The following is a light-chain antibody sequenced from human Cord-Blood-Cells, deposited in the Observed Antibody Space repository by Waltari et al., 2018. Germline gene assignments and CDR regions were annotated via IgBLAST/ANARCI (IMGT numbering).Light chain of an antibody. CDR3: QAWDSSTYV. Sequence: SYELTQPPSVSVSPGQTASITCSGDKLGDKYACWYQQKPGQFPVLVISQDSKLPSGIPGRFSGSNAGNTATLTISGTQAMDEADYYCQAWDSSTYVFGTGTNGTVL. CDR2: QDS. J-gene: IGLJ1*01. V-gene: IGLV3-1*01. CDR1: KLGDKY.